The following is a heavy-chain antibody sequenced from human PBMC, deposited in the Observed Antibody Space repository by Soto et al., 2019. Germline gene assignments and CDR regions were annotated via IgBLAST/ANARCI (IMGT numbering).Heavy chain of an antibody. J-gene: IGHJ6*02. CDR1: GYTFTGYY. CDR2: INPNSGGT. V-gene: IGHV1-2*04. CDR3: ARGSIAARPGYYYYGMDV. Sequence: AVKVSCKASGYTFTGYYMHWVRQAPGQGLEWMGWINPNSGGTNYAQKFQGWVTMTRDTSISTAYMELSRLRSDDTAVYYCARGSIAARPGYYYYGMDVWGQGTTVTVSS. D-gene: IGHD6-6*01.